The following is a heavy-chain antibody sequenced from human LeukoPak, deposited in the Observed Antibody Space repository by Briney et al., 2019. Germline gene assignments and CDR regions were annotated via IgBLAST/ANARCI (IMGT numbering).Heavy chain of an antibody. D-gene: IGHD5-24*01. V-gene: IGHV3-13*04. CDR3: ARDGGQRRDPYNCAFDI. CDR2: ISKAGDT. CDR1: GFTFSTYD. Sequence: AGSLRLSCAASGFTFSTYDMHWVRQTTGKGLEWVSAISKAGDTYYADSVKGRFTISRENAKNSLYLQMNSLRAGDTAVYYCARDGGQRRDPYNCAFDIWGQGTMVTVSS. J-gene: IGHJ3*02.